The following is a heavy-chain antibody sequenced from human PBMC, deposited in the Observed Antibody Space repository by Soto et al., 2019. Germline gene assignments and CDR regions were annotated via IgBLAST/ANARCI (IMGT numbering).Heavy chain of an antibody. CDR3: ASQHIAVAGAYNDY. V-gene: IGHV4-59*01. D-gene: IGHD6-19*01. Sequence: PSETLSLTCTVSGGSISSYYWSWIRQPPGKGLEWIGYIYYSGSTNYNPSLKSRVTISVDTSKNQFSLKLSSVTAADTAVYYCASQHIAVAGAYNDYWGQGTLVTVSS. CDR1: GGSISSYY. J-gene: IGHJ4*02. CDR2: IYYSGST.